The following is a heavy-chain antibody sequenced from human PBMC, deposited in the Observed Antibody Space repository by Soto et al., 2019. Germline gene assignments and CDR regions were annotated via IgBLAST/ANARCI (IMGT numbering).Heavy chain of an antibody. CDR1: GGSISSSYW. D-gene: IGHD3-3*01. CDR2: IYHGGTT. Sequence: QVQLQESGPGLVKPSGTLSLTCAVSGGSISSSYWWNWVRQTPRGGLEGIGKIYHGGTTNYNPSLKSRVTISVDKAKNQFSLKLTSVPAADTAVYYCVSSLNYDFWRDGGRHFYFDYWGRGILATVSS. CDR3: VSSLNYDFWRDGGRHFYFDY. J-gene: IGHJ4*02. V-gene: IGHV4-4*02.